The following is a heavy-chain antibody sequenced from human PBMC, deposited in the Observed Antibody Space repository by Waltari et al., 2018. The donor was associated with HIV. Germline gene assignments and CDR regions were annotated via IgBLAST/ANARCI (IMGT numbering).Heavy chain of an antibody. J-gene: IGHJ5*02. Sequence: QVQLEQSGTEVKKPGASVKVSCRASGYPFNNYGITWWRQAPGQGLEWMGWISVFNANTNYAQKFQGRVTMTADTATRTVYLELRSLKSDDTAVYFCGRDLFPRLQLRSDWIDPWGQGTLVIVSS. D-gene: IGHD1-1*01. V-gene: IGHV1-18*01. CDR1: GYPFNNYG. CDR3: GRDLFPRLQLRSDWIDP. CDR2: ISVFNANT.